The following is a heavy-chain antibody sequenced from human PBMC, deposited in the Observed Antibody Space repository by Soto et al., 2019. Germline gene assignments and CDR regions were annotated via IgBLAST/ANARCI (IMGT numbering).Heavy chain of an antibody. J-gene: IGHJ1*01. V-gene: IGHV3-9*01. CDR3: SKGLYSSSWYWPAQH. CDR1: GFTFDDYA. Sequence: EVQLVESGGGLVQPGRSLRLSCAASGFTFDDYAMHWVRQAPGKGLEWVSGISWHSGSIGYADSVKGRFTISRDHAKNSLYLPMNSLKAEDNALYYCSKGLYSSSWYWPAQHWGQGTLVTVSS. CDR2: ISWHSGSI. D-gene: IGHD6-13*01.